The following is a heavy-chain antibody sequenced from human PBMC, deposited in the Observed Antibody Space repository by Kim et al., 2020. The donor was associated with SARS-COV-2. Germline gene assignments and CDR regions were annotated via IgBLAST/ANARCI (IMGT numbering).Heavy chain of an antibody. J-gene: IGHJ4*02. D-gene: IGHD6-19*01. CDR3: ARVPPGVGGGTH. V-gene: IGHV1-69*13. Sequence: SVKVSCKASGGTFSSYAISWVRQAPGQGLEWMGGIIPIFGTANYAQKFQGRVTITADESTSTAYMELSSLRSEDTAVYYCARVPPGVGGGTHWGQGTLVTVSS. CDR1: GGTFSSYA. CDR2: IIPIFGTA.